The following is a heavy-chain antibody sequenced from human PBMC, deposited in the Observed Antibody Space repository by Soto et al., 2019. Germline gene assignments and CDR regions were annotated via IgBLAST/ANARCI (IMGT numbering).Heavy chain of an antibody. V-gene: IGHV1-18*01. D-gene: IGHD2-15*01. J-gene: IGHJ4*02. CDR3: TTGYIVGAVASTDFDY. CDR2: ISAYNGNT. CDR1: GYNFTSYG. Sequence: GASVKVSCKTSGYNFTSYGISWVRQAPGQGLEWMGWISAYNGNTNYAQKLQGRVTMTTDTSTSTAYMELKSLKTEDTALYYCTTGYIVGAVASTDFDYWGRGTLVTVSS.